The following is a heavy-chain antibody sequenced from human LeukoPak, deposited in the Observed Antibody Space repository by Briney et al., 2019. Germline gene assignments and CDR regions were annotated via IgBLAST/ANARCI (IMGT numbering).Heavy chain of an antibody. J-gene: IGHJ5*02. CDR3: AKDGNSYEGSFDP. V-gene: IGHV3-23*01. D-gene: IGHD5-18*01. Sequence: PGGSLRLSCAASGFTLSSYAMSWVRQGPGKGLEWVSAISGSGGSTYYADSVKGRFIISRDNSKNTLYLQMNSLRAEDTAVYYCAKDGNSYEGSFDPWGQGTLVTVSS. CDR2: ISGSGGST. CDR1: GFTLSSYA.